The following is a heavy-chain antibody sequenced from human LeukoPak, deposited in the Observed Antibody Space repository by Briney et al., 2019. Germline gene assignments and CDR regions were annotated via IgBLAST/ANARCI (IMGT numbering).Heavy chain of an antibody. Sequence: SETLSLTCTVSGGSISTYYWSWIRQPPGKGPEWIGHVHYSRNTNSNPSLKSRVTMSVGTSKNQFSLRLNSVTAADTAVYFCARDTFYSDTGSFEDWFDPWGQGTLVTVSS. CDR3: ARDTFYSDTGSFEDWFDP. CDR1: GGSISTYY. CDR2: VHYSRNT. V-gene: IGHV4-59*01. D-gene: IGHD3-10*01. J-gene: IGHJ5*02.